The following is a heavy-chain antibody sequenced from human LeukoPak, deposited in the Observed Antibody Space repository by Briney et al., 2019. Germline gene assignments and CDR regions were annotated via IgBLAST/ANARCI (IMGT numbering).Heavy chain of an antibody. D-gene: IGHD1/OR15-1a*01. CDR3: ARNNDMDV. J-gene: IGHJ6*02. CDR2: VNKDGSEK. V-gene: IGHV3-7*03. CDR1: GFILSNHW. Sequence: PGGSLRLSCAASGFILSNHWMTWVRQAPGKGPERVANVNKDGSEKYYVDSVKGRFTISRDTAKNSLYLQMNNLRAEDTALYYCARNNDMDVWGQGTTVIVSS.